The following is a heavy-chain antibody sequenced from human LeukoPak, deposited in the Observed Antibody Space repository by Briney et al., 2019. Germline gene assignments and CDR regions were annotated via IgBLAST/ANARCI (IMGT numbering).Heavy chain of an antibody. CDR3: AKDFHYDSTGFSYFDY. D-gene: IGHD3-22*01. CDR2: MSGGGGIT. CDR1: GFTFSRYW. Sequence: PGGSLRLSCEASGFTFSRYWMHWVRQAPGKGLEWVSSMSGGGGITFYADSAKGRFTISRDNSRNTLYLQMSSLRAEDTAVYYCAKDFHYDSTGFSYFDYWGQGTLVTVSS. J-gene: IGHJ4*02. V-gene: IGHV3-23*01.